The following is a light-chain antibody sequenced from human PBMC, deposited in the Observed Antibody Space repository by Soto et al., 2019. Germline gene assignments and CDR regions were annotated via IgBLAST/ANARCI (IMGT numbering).Light chain of an antibody. J-gene: IGKJ1*01. Sequence: EIVLTQSPGTLSLSPGERATLSCRASQSVSSSYLAWYQQKPGQATRLLTYGASSRDTGIPDRFSGSGSGTDFTLTISRMEPEDFAVYYCRQYGSAPWTFGQGTKVEIK. CDR1: QSVSSSY. CDR2: GAS. CDR3: RQYGSAPWT. V-gene: IGKV3-20*01.